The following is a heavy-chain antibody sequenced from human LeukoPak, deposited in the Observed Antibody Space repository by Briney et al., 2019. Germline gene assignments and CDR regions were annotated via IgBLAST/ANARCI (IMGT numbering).Heavy chain of an antibody. V-gene: IGHV6-1*01. CDR2: TYYRSKWYN. D-gene: IGHD3-22*01. Sequence: SQTLSLTCAISGDSVSSNSAAWNWIRQSPSRGLEWLGRTYYRSKWYNDYAVSVKSRITINPDTSKNQFSLQLNSVTPEDTAVYYCAREIEITMXXXXPSALGIDYWGQGTLVTVSS. J-gene: IGHJ4*02. CDR1: GDSVSSNSAA. CDR3: AREIEITMXXXXPSALGIDY.